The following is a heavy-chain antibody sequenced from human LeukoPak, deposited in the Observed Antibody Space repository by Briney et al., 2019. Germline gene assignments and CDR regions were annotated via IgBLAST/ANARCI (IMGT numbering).Heavy chain of an antibody. Sequence: SGGSLRLSCVDSTFGVRANYMTWVRQAPGKGLEWVSVIYRGGFTYYADSVRGRFSISRDNSKNTLYLQMNSLRAEDTALYYCAREFLGFHPWGQGTLVTVSS. D-gene: IGHD2/OR15-2a*01. CDR3: AREFLGFHP. V-gene: IGHV3-53*01. CDR2: IYRGGFT. CDR1: TFGVRANY. J-gene: IGHJ5*02.